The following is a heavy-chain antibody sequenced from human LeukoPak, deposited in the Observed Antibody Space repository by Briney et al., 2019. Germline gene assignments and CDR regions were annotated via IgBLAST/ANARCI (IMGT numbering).Heavy chain of an antibody. Sequence: GRSLRLSCAASGFIFSAYGMHWVRQAPGKGLEWLAVTSYDGGNTYYAASVKGRFTISRDNSNNTLDLQMNSLRAEDTAVYYCAKDSSSGSSYYFHGMDVWGQGTTVTVSS. CDR1: GFIFSAYG. CDR3: AKDSSSGSSYYFHGMDV. V-gene: IGHV3-30*18. CDR2: TSYDGGNT. J-gene: IGHJ6*02. D-gene: IGHD3-10*01.